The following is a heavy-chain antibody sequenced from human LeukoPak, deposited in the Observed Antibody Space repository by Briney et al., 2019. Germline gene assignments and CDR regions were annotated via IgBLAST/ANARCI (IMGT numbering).Heavy chain of an antibody. V-gene: IGHV3-30*03. CDR2: ISYDGSNK. Sequence: PGGSLRLSCAASGFTFSSYGMHWVRQAPGKGLEWVAVISYDGSNKYYADSVKGRFTISRDNSKNTLYLQMNSLRAEDTAVYYCARDHGENAFDIWGQGTMVTVSS. CDR3: ARDHGENAFDI. D-gene: IGHD3-10*01. J-gene: IGHJ3*02. CDR1: GFTFSSYG.